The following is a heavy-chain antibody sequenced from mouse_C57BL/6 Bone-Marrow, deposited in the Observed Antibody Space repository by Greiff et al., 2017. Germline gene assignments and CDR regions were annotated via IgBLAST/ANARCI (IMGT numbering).Heavy chain of an antibody. Sequence: EVNVVESGGGLVKPGGSLKLSCAASGFTFSSYAMSWVRQTPEKRLEWVATISDGGSYTYYPDNVKGRFTISRDNAKNNLYLQMSHLKSEDTAMYYCARVGDYDYGGYYAMDYWGQGTSVTVSS. D-gene: IGHD2-4*01. CDR2: ISDGGSYT. V-gene: IGHV5-4*03. CDR1: GFTFSSYA. J-gene: IGHJ4*01. CDR3: ARVGDYDYGGYYAMDY.